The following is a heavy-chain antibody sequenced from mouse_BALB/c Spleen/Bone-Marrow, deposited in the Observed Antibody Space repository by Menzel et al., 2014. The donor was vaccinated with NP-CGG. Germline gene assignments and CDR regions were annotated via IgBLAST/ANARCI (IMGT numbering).Heavy chain of an antibody. CDR2: ISDGGGST. CDR1: GFTFSDYY. V-gene: IGHV5-12*02. D-gene: IGHD1-1*01. Sequence: EVKLVESGEVLVQPGGSLKLSCATSGFTFSDYYMYWVRQTPEKRLEWVAHISDGGGSTYYPDTVKGRFTISRDNAKNTLYLQMSRLKSEDTAMYYCARQGYYGSSYWFFDVWGAGTTVTVSS. CDR3: ARQGYYGSSYWFFDV. J-gene: IGHJ1*01.